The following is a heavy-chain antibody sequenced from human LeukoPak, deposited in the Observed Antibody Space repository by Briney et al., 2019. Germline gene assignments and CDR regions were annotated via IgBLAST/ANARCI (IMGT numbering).Heavy chain of an antibody. CDR1: GGPFSGYF. CDR3: ARRYYYNLGSFPFDF. J-gene: IGHJ4*02. Sequence: SETLSLTCAVSGGPFSGYFWSWIRQSSGKGLEWIGEIHNSGTTNYNPSLNSRATISEDTSKNQFYLNLSSVTAADTAVYYCARRYYYNLGSFPFDFWGQGTLVTVSS. V-gene: IGHV4-34*01. CDR2: IHNSGTT. D-gene: IGHD3-10*01.